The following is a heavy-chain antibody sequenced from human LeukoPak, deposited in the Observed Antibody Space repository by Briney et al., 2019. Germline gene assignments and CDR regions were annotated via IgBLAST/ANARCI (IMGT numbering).Heavy chain of an antibody. J-gene: IGHJ4*02. CDR1: GFTFSNYS. CDR2: ILYDRSFK. D-gene: IGHD2-2*01. CDR3: AKEGIGYCSSTSCLRNLDY. Sequence: GSLRLSCAASGFTFSNYSMHWVRQAPGKGLGWVAVILYDRSFKYYADSVKGRFTISRDNSKNTLYLQMNSLRAEDTAVYYCAKEGIGYCSSTSCLRNLDYWGQGTLVTVSS. V-gene: IGHV3-30-3*01.